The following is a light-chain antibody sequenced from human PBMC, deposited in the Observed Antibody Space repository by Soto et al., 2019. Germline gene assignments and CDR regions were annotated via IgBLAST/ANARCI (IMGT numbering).Light chain of an antibody. CDR2: KAS. Sequence: DIPMTQSPSTLSASVGDRVTITCRASQSINNYLAWYQQKPGKTPKVLIYKASSLESGVPSRFSGSGSGTEFTLTIGSLQPDDFATYFCLQYNTYSPWTFGQGTKVEIK. CDR3: LQYNTYSPWT. J-gene: IGKJ1*01. CDR1: QSINNY. V-gene: IGKV1-5*03.